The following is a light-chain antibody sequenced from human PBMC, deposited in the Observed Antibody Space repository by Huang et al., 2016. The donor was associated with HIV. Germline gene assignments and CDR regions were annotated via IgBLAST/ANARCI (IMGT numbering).Light chain of an antibody. J-gene: IGKJ3*01. CDR1: QSVSSN. V-gene: IGKV3-15*01. CDR2: GAS. Sequence: IVMTHSPATLSLSPGEGATLSCRASQSVSSNLACYQQKSGQAPRLLIYGASTRATGIPARLSGSGSGTEINLTISSRQSEDFAVYYCQQYNNWPRTFGPGTKVDIK. CDR3: QQYNNWPRT.